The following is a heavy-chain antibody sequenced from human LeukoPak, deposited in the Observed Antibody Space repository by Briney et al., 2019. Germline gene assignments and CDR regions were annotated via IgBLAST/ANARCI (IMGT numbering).Heavy chain of an antibody. J-gene: IGHJ4*02. CDR3: AKDSSTVRGEFDY. D-gene: IGHD3-10*01. Sequence: GGSLRLSCAASAFTFSNYAMSWVRLAPGQGLEWVSGISDSGGGSYYADSVKGRFTISRDNSKNTLYLQMDSLRAEETAVYYCAKDSSTVRGEFDYWGQGTLVTVSS. V-gene: IGHV3-23*01. CDR2: ISDSGGGS. CDR1: AFTFSNYA.